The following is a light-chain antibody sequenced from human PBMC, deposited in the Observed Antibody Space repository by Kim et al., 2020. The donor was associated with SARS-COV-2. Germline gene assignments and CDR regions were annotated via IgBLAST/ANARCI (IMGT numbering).Light chain of an antibody. V-gene: IGKV3-20*01. CDR3: QQYDTSPRT. CDR2: GAS. Sequence: SPGESATLSCRASQSVSNKYLAWYQQKPGQAPSLLIYGASNRATAIPDRFSGSGSGTDFTLTISRLEPDDFAVYYCQQYDTSPRTFGPGTKVDIK. J-gene: IGKJ1*01. CDR1: QSVSNKY.